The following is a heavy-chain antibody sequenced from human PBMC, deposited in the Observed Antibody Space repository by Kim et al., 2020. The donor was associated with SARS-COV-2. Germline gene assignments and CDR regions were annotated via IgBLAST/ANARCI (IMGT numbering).Heavy chain of an antibody. CDR1: GFTFSSYA. V-gene: IGHV3-30*04. Sequence: GGSLRLSCAASGFTFSSYAMHWVRQAPGKGLEWVAVISYDGSNKYYADSVKGRFTISRDNSKNTLYLQMNSLRAEDTAVYYCAREGQLGIAYYFDYWGQGTLVTVSS. J-gene: IGHJ4*02. D-gene: IGHD6-13*01. CDR2: ISYDGSNK. CDR3: AREGQLGIAYYFDY.